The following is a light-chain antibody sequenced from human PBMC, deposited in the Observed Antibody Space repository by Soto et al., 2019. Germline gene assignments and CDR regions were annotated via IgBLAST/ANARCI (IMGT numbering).Light chain of an antibody. V-gene: IGKV3-20*01. CDR1: QSVSSSY. Sequence: EIVLTQSPGTLSLSPGERATLSCRASQSVSSSYLAWYQQKPGQAPRLLIYGASSRATGIPDRFSGSGSRTDFTLTISILEPEDFAVYYCQQYGSSPLTFGGGTKVDIK. CDR2: GAS. J-gene: IGKJ4*01. CDR3: QQYGSSPLT.